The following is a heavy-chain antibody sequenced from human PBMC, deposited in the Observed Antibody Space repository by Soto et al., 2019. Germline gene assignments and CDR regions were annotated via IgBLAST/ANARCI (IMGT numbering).Heavy chain of an antibody. CDR1: GFTFSSYG. CDR2: ISYDGRNK. D-gene: IGHD1-26*01. V-gene: IGHV3-30*18. CDR3: AKDREGGATSFDY. Sequence: AGSLRLSCAASGFTFSSYGMHWVRQAPGKGLEWVAVISYDGRNKYYADSVKGRFTISRDNSKNTLYLQMNSLRADDTAVYYCAKDREGGATSFDYWGQGTLVTVSS. J-gene: IGHJ4*02.